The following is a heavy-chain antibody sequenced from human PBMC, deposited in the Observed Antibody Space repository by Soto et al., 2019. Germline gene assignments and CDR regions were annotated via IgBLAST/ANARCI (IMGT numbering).Heavy chain of an antibody. CDR2: IISRGSFI. CDR1: GFSFSNDN. Sequence: EVQLVESGGGLVKPGGSLTLSCAASGFSFSNDNMNWIRQSPGKGLEWVSSIISRGSFIYYADSVTGRFTISRDNAKNSLYLQMNRLRAEDTALYDCARVADYYDSSGYLPVVDWGQGTLVTVSS. V-gene: IGHV3-21*01. J-gene: IGHJ4*02. CDR3: ARVADYYDSSGYLPVVD. D-gene: IGHD3-22*01.